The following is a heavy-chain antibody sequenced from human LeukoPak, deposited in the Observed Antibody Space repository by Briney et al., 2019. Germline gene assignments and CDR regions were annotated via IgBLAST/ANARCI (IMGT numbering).Heavy chain of an antibody. CDR3: TRPTNGTIFGVVIEVGLLSYYYMDV. CDR2: IRSKANSYAT. D-gene: IGHD3-3*01. J-gene: IGHJ6*03. Sequence: PGGSLRLSCAASGFTFSGSAMHWVRQASGKGLEWVGRIRSKANSYATAYAASVKGRFTISRDDSKNTAYLQMNSLKTEDTAVYYCTRPTNGTIFGVVIEVGLLSYYYMDVWGKGTTVTVSS. V-gene: IGHV3-73*01. CDR1: GFTFSGSA.